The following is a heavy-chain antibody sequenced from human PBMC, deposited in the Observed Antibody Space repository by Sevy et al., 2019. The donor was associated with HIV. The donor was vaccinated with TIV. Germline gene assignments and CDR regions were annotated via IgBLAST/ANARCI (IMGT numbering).Heavy chain of an antibody. V-gene: IGHV3-15*01. CDR1: GFTFSNAW. CDR2: IKSKTDGGTT. D-gene: IGHD3-16*02. CDR3: TTAERDDYVWGSYRPY. J-gene: IGHJ4*02. Sequence: GGSLRLSCAASGFTFSNAWMSWVRQAPGKGLEWVGRIKSKTDGGTTDYAAPVKGRFTISRDDSKNTLYLQMNSLKTEDTAVYYCTTAERDDYVWGSYRPYWGQGTLVTVSS.